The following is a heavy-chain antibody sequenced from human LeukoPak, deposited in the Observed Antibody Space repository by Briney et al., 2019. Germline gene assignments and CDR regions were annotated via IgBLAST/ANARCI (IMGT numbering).Heavy chain of an antibody. V-gene: IGHV3-23*01. D-gene: IGHD2-21*02. CDR2: ISGSGGST. Sequence: GGSLRLSCAASGFTFSSYAMSWVRQAPGKGLEWVSAISGSGGSTNYADSVKGRFTISRDNSKNTLYLQMNSLRAEDTAVYYCATSIVVVTAIDYWGQGTLVTVSS. CDR1: GFTFSSYA. CDR3: ATSIVVVTAIDY. J-gene: IGHJ4*02.